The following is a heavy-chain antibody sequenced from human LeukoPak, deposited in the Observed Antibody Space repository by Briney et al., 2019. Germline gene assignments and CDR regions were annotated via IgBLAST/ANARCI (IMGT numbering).Heavy chain of an antibody. CDR2: ISPDGSDK. Sequence: GGSLKLSCVASGFTFSTYWMNWVRQAPGKGLERVGTISPDGSDKYYVDSVKGRFTISRDNAKTSLYLQINSLRADDTALYFCARGIVVVVGASDHFDYWGQGTLITVSS. CDR3: ARGIVVVVGASDHFDY. V-gene: IGHV3-7*01. J-gene: IGHJ4*02. CDR1: GFTFSTYW. D-gene: IGHD2-15*01.